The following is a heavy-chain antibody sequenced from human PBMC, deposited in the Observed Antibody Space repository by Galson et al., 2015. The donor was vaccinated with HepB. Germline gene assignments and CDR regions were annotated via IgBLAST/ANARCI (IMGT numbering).Heavy chain of an antibody. CDR3: AREYSSSWYLKVGGMDV. V-gene: IGHV3-33*01. CDR2: IWYDGSNK. Sequence: SLRLSCAASGFTFSSYGMHWVRQAPGKGLEWVAVIWYDGSNKYYADSVKGRFTISRDNSKNTLYLQMNSLRAEDTAVYYCAREYSSSWYLKVGGMDVWGQGTTVTVSS. CDR1: GFTFSSYG. D-gene: IGHD6-13*01. J-gene: IGHJ6*02.